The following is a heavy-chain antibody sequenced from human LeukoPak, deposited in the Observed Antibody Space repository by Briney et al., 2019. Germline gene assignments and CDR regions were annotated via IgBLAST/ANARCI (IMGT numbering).Heavy chain of an antibody. J-gene: IGHJ3*02. CDR2: IYTSGST. CDR3: ARDKYDILTGYLDAFDI. D-gene: IGHD3-9*01. Sequence: SETLSLTCTVSGGSISSYYWSWIRQPAGNGLEWIGRIYTSGSTNYNPSLKSRVTMSVDTSKNQFSLKLSSVTAADTAVYYCARDKYDILTGYLDAFDIWGQGTMVTVSS. V-gene: IGHV4-4*07. CDR1: GGSISSYY.